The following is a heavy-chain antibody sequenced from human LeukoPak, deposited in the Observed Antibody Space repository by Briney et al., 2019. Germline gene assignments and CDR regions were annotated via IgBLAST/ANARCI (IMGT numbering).Heavy chain of an antibody. Sequence: GRSLRLSCAASGFTFSSYAMHWVRQAPGKGLEWVAVISYDGSNKYYADSVKGRFTISGDNSKNTLYLQMNSLRAEDTAVYYCASWVGSSTVWGREYFDYWGQGTLVTVSS. CDR3: ASWVGSSTVWGREYFDY. J-gene: IGHJ4*02. CDR2: ISYDGSNK. V-gene: IGHV3-30-3*01. CDR1: GFTFSSYA. D-gene: IGHD2-2*01.